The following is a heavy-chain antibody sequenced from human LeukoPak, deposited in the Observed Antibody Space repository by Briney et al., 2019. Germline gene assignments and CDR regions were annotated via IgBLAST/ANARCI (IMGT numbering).Heavy chain of an antibody. Sequence: PSETLSLTCNVSGGSMSNIYYWGWIRQPPGKGLEWIGNIFYSGITYYNPSLRSRVTIAIDTSKNQFSLKVNSVTAADTAVYYCARGYNSGWYAYWGQGTLVTVSS. CDR1: GGSMSNIYY. CDR3: ARGYNSGWYAY. CDR2: IFYSGIT. D-gene: IGHD6-19*01. J-gene: IGHJ4*02. V-gene: IGHV4-39*01.